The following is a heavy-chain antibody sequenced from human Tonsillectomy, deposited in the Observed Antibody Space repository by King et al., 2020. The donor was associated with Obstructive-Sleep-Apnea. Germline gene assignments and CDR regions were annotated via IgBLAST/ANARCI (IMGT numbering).Heavy chain of an antibody. CDR1: DYSISSGYY. Sequence: VQLQESGPGLVKPSETLSLTCTVSDYSISSGYYWGWIRQTPGKGLEWIGSIYHSGSTYYNPSLKSRVTISLDTSKNQFSLKLSSVTAADTAVYYCAREREYIYGRPDSWGHGTLVTVSS. CDR2: IYHSGST. CDR3: AREREYIYGRPDS. J-gene: IGHJ5*01. D-gene: IGHD5-18*01. V-gene: IGHV4-38-2*02.